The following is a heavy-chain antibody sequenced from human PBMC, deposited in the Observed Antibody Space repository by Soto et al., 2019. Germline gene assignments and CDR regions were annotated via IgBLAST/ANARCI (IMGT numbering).Heavy chain of an antibody. Sequence: EVQLVESGGGLVQPGRALRLSCEASGFTFSSYWMHWVRQTPGTGLVWVSRINSDGSTINYADSVKGRFTTSRDNGKNTVYLQMNSLRVEETAVYYCVRDRQWDGDDKFEVWGQGTTVIVSS. CDR1: GFTFSSYW. CDR2: INSDGSTI. CDR3: VRDRQWDGDDKFEV. J-gene: IGHJ6*02. D-gene: IGHD4-17*01. V-gene: IGHV3-74*01.